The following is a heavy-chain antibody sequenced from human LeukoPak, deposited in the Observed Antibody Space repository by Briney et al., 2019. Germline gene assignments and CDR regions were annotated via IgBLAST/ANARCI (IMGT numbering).Heavy chain of an antibody. J-gene: IGHJ4*02. Sequence: GGSLRLSCAASGFTFSSYGMHWVRQAPGKGLEWVAVISYDGSNKYYADSVKGRFTISRDNSKNTLYLQMNSLRAEDTAVYYCAKDPRADRYFDYWGQGTLVTVSS. CDR2: ISYDGSNK. V-gene: IGHV3-30*18. CDR3: AKDPRADRYFDY. CDR1: GFTFSSYG. D-gene: IGHD6-13*01.